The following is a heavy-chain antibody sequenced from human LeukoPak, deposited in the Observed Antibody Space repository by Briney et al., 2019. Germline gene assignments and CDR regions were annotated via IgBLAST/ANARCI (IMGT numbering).Heavy chain of an antibody. D-gene: IGHD6-13*01. J-gene: IGHJ6*03. CDR2: INSSSRYI. V-gene: IGHV3-21*01. Sequence: GGSLRLSCAAYGFTFSSYSMDWVRQAPGKGLEWVTSINSSSRYIYYAESVKDRFTISRDNAKTSLYLQMNSLRAEETAEYYCASMDSSSWYSKGYYYYMDVWGKGTTVTVSS. CDR3: ASMDSSSWYSKGYYYYMDV. CDR1: GFTFSSYS.